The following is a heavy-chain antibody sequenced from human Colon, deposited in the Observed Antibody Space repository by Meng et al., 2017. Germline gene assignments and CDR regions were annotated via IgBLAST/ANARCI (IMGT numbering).Heavy chain of an antibody. CDR1: GDSTSSSASY. D-gene: IGHD1/OR15-1a*01. J-gene: IGHJ5*02. Sequence: QPQLQEAGPGLVKPSETLSLTWSVSGDSTSSSASYWGWILQSPGKGLEWIGRIGHSGFTYYTPSLESRVTVSVDTSRSQFSLELTSVTAADTAVYYCVRSRAWVRTGFDPWGQGTLVTVSS. CDR2: IGHSGFT. CDR3: VRSRAWVRTGFDP. V-gene: IGHV4-39*01.